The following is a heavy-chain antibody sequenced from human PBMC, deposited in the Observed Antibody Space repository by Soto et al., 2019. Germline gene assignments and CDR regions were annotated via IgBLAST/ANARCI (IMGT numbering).Heavy chain of an antibody. V-gene: IGHV1-69*01. D-gene: IGHD2-21*01. CDR1: ADTFSSYA. CDR2: IIPFFNTP. J-gene: IGHJ4*02. CDR3: AAESAYGGNPLAFLY. Sequence: QAQLVQAGGEVKRPGSSVRVSCKASADTFSSYAISWVRQAPGQGLDWMGGIIPFFNTPNYAQKFQGRVTITADESTSTAYMDLSSLRSEDTAMYYCAAESAYGGNPLAFLYWGQGTLVTVSS.